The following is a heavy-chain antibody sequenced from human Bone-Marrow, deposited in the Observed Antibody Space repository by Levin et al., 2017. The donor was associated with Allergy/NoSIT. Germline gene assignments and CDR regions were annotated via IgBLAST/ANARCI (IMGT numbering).Heavy chain of an antibody. V-gene: IGHV3-11*01. D-gene: IGHD2-8*01. J-gene: IGHJ2*01. CDR3: ARDRGPSVNWYFDL. CDR1: GFTFSDYY. CDR2: ISSSGSTI. Sequence: GGSLRLSCAASGFTFSDYYMSWIRQAPGKGLEWVSYISSSGSTIYYADSVKGRFTISRDNAKNSLYLQMNSLRAEDTAVYYCARDRGPSVNWYFDLWGRGTLVTVSS.